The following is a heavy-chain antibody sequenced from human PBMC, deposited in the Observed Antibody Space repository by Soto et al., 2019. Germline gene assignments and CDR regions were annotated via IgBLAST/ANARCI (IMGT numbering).Heavy chain of an antibody. CDR2: IYYSGST. V-gene: IGHV4-61*08. J-gene: IGHJ4*02. D-gene: IGHD3-9*01. CDR1: GGSISSGGYS. Sequence: SETLSLTCAVSGGSISSGGYSWSWIRQPPGKGLEWIGYIYYSGSTNYNPSLKSRVTISVDTSKNQFSLKLTSVTAADTAVYYCARTGGYFDWLPPYYFDYWGQGTLVTVSS. CDR3: ARTGGYFDWLPPYYFDY.